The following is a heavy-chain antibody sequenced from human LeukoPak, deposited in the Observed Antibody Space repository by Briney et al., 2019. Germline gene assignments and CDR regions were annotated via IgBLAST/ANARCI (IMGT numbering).Heavy chain of an antibody. J-gene: IGHJ5*02. D-gene: IGHD1-26*01. CDR1: GFTFSDYY. CDR3: ARDAVGARSWFDP. CDR2: ISSSGSTI. V-gene: IGHV3-11*01. Sequence: GGSLRLSRAASGFTFSDYYMSWIRQAPGKGLEWVSYISSSGSTIYYADSVKGRFTISRDNAKNSLYLQMNSLRAEDTAVYYCARDAVGARSWFDPWGQGTLVTVSS.